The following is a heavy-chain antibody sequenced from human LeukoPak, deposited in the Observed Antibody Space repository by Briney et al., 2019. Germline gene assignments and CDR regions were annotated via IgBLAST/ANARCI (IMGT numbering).Heavy chain of an antibody. J-gene: IGHJ3*02. D-gene: IGHD3-10*01. CDR3: ARTRSYQDRDAFDI. CDR1: GGSISSTNYY. V-gene: IGHV4-39*01. Sequence: SETLSLTCTVSGGSISSTNYYWGWIRQPPGKGLEWIGSIYYSGSTFYNPSLQSRVTISVDTSKNQFSLRLSSVSAADAAVYYCARTRSYQDRDAFDIWGQGTMVTVSS. CDR2: IYYSGST.